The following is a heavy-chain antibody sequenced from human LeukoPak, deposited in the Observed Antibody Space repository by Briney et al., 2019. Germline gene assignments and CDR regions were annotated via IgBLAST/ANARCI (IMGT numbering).Heavy chain of an antibody. CDR3: ASRGYGSGSYYGSDY. CDR1: GGTFSSYA. D-gene: IGHD3-10*01. J-gene: IGHJ4*02. Sequence: ASVKVSCKASGGTFSSYAISWVRQAPGQGLEWMGGIIPIFGTANYAQKFQGRVTITADKSTSTAYMELSSLRSEDTAVYYCASRGYGSGSYYGSDYWGQGTLVTVSS. V-gene: IGHV1-69*06. CDR2: IIPIFGTA.